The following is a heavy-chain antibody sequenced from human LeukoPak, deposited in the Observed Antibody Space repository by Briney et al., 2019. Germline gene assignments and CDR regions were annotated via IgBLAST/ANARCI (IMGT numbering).Heavy chain of an antibody. CDR3: ARDLYYYGSGSYYDVFDV. D-gene: IGHD3-10*01. CDR1: GYTFSTYG. V-gene: IGHV1-18*01. Sequence: GASVKVSCKASGYTFSTYGISWVRQAPGQGLEWMGWISAYNGNTYYAQNLQGRVTMTTDTSTSTAHMELRSLRSDDTAIYYCARDLYYYGSGSYYDVFDVWGQGTMVTVSS. J-gene: IGHJ3*01. CDR2: ISAYNGNT.